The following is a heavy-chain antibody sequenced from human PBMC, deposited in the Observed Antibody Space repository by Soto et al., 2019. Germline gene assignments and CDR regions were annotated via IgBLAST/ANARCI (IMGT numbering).Heavy chain of an antibody. D-gene: IGHD6-25*01. V-gene: IGHV3-23*01. CDR1: GLTFSIYP. CDR2: IGTTGGDT. Sequence: EVQLLESGGGLVQPGGSLRLSCAASGLTFSIYPMSWVRQTPEKGLEWVSTIGTTGGDTYYADSVRGRSTISRDDSKNTLYLQMSSLRAEESAVYYCAKSRVDSGRGYFDLWGRGTLVTVSS. CDR3: AKSRVDSGRGYFDL. J-gene: IGHJ2*01.